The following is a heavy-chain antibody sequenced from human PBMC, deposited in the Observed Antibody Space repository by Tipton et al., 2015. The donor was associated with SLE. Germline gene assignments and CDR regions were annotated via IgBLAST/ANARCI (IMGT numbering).Heavy chain of an antibody. CDR1: GGSISSGSYY. CDR2: IYTSGST. V-gene: IGHV4-61*09. CDR3: ARVSQWLASYYFDY. J-gene: IGHJ4*02. D-gene: IGHD6-19*01. Sequence: TLSLTCTVSGGSISSGSYYWSWIRQPAGKGLEWIGYIYTSGSTNYNPSLKSRVTISVDTSKNQFSLNLSSVTAADTAVYYCARVSQWLASYYFDYWGQGTLVTVSS.